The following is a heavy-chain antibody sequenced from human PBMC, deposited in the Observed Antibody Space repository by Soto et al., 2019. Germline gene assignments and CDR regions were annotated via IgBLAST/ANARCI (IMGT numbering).Heavy chain of an antibody. Sequence: ASVKVSCKTSGFTFTSSAVQWVRQARGQRLEWIGWIVVGSGNTNYAQKFRGRVTITADKSTSTAYMELSSLRSEDTAVYYCASGAGYYYSAFDIWGQGTMVTVSS. CDR3: ASGAGYYYSAFDI. CDR2: IVVGSGNT. CDR1: GFTFTSSA. V-gene: IGHV1-58*01. J-gene: IGHJ3*02. D-gene: IGHD3-9*01.